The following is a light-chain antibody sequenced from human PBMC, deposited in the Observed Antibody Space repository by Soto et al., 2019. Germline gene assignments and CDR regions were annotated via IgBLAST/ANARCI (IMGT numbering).Light chain of an antibody. CDR1: QSVGSY. Sequence: EIVLTQSPATLSLSPGERATLSCRASQSVGSYLAWYQQKPGHVPRLLIYDASNRATGIPARFSGSGSGTDFTLTISSLEPEDFAVYYCQQRGNWPITFGQGTRLEIK. V-gene: IGKV3-11*01. J-gene: IGKJ5*01. CDR2: DAS. CDR3: QQRGNWPIT.